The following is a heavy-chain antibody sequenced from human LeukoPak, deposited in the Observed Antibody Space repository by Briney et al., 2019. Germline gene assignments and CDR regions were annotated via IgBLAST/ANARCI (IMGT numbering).Heavy chain of an antibody. D-gene: IGHD1-26*01. J-gene: IGHJ6*03. CDR2: ISSSSSYI. Sequence: PGGSLRLSCAASGFTFSSYSMNWVRQAPGKGLEWVSSISSSSSYIYYADSVKGRFTISRDNAKNSLYLQMNSLRAEDTAVYCCARKGGGRWELSYYYMDVWGKGTTVTVSS. V-gene: IGHV3-21*01. CDR1: GFTFSSYS. CDR3: ARKGGGRWELSYYYMDV.